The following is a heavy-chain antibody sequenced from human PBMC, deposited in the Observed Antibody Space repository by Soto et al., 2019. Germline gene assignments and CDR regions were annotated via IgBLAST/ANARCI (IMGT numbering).Heavy chain of an antibody. D-gene: IGHD3-3*01. CDR1: GHTFTTYD. CDR3: ARERKFDFWRKGLDV. V-gene: IGHV1-8*01. CDR2: MDPNSGST. J-gene: IGHJ6*02. Sequence: ASGKVSCKASGHTFTTYDINWVRQAPGQGLEWLGWMDPNSGSTGYAQNFQGRITMTRNISRNTAHMELSSLQSEDTAVYYCARERKFDFWRKGLDVWGQGAAVTVS.